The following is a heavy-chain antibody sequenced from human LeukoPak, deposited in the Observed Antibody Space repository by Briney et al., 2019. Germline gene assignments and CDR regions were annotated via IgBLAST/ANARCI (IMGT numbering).Heavy chain of an antibody. Sequence: AGSLRLSCAASGFTFSSYDMHWVRQATGKGLEWVAAIGTAGDPYYPGSVKGRFTISRQNAKNYLYLQMNSLRTGDTAVHYCARGSDYYDSSGRDAFDIWGQGTMVTVSS. CDR3: ARGSDYYDSSGRDAFDI. V-gene: IGHV3-13*05. CDR2: IGTAGDP. D-gene: IGHD3-22*01. CDR1: GFTFSSYD. J-gene: IGHJ3*02.